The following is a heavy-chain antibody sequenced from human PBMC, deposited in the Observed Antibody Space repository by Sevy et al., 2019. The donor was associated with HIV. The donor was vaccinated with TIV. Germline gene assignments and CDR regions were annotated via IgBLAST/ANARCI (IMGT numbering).Heavy chain of an antibody. CDR3: AAVGLRYCSGSSCYQGDWFDP. CDR2: FDVQDGET. Sequence: ASVKVSCKVSGYSLTKLSIHWVRQGPGKGLEWMGDFDVQDGETIYAKKFQGRRKMTVDTNTDTAYIELSRLTSEDTAVYYCAAVGLRYCSGSSCYQGDWFDPWGQGSLVTVSS. J-gene: IGHJ5*02. V-gene: IGHV1-24*01. D-gene: IGHD2-15*01. CDR1: GYSLTKLS.